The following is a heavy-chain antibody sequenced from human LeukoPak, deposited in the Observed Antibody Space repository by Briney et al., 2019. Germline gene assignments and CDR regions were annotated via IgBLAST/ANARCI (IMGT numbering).Heavy chain of an antibody. CDR3: ARRIVVVVAAHGTYYYYYYMDV. D-gene: IGHD2-15*01. Sequence: SETLSLTCAVYGGSFSGYYWSWIRQPPGKGLEWIGEINHSGSTNYNPSRKSRVAISVDTSKNQFSLKLCSVTAADTAVYYCARRIVVVVAAHGTYYYYYYMDVWGKGTTVTISS. V-gene: IGHV4-34*01. CDR2: INHSGST. CDR1: GGSFSGYY. J-gene: IGHJ6*03.